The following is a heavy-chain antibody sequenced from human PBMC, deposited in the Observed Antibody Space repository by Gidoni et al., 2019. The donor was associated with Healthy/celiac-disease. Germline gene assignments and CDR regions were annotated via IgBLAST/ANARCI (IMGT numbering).Heavy chain of an antibody. D-gene: IGHD3-3*01. J-gene: IGHJ4*02. CDR1: GFTFSGYA. V-gene: IGHV3-23*01. CDR3: AKAPYDFWSGYYTPNFDY. Sequence: EVQLLESGGGLVQPGGSLRLSCAASGFTFSGYAMSWVRQAPGKGLEWVAAISGSGGSTYYADSVKGRFTISRDNSKNTLYLQMNSLRAEDTAVYYCAKAPYDFWSGYYTPNFDYWGQGTLVTVSS. CDR2: ISGSGGST.